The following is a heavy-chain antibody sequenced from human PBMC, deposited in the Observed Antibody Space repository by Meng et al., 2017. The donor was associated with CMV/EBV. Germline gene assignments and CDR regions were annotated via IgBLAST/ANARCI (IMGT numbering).Heavy chain of an antibody. CDR3: ARDRYYYDSSGYFPLGYYYYGMDV. CDR1: GFTVSSNY. D-gene: IGHD3-22*01. J-gene: IGHJ6*02. CDR2: ISSSSSYI. Sequence: GESLKISCAASGFTVSSNYMSWVRQAPGKGLEWVSSISSSSSYIYYADSVKGRFTISRDNAKNSLYLQMNSLRAEDTAVYYCARDRYYYDSSGYFPLGYYYYGMDVWGQGTTVTVSS. V-gene: IGHV3-21*01.